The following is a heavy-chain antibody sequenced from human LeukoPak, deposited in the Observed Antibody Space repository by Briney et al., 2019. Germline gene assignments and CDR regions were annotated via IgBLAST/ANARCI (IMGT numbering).Heavy chain of an antibody. D-gene: IGHD4-17*01. CDR2: IRHDGVEK. J-gene: IGHJ4*02. CDR3: ARDAIYGDYDY. CDR1: GFTFGDYA. Sequence: GRSLRLSCTASGFTFGDYAMNWVRQAPGKGLEWVAHIRHDGVEKHYVDSVKGRFTISRDNAKNSLYLQMNSLRAEDTAVYYCARDAIYGDYDYWGQGTLVTVSS. V-gene: IGHV3-7*03.